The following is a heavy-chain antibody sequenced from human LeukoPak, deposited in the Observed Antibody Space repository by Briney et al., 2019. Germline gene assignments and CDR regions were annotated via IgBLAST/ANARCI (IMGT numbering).Heavy chain of an antibody. CDR3: AAGGTNWFDP. CDR2: IDWDDDK. CDR1: GFSLSTSGMC. D-gene: IGHD3-16*01. J-gene: IGHJ5*02. Sequence: QTLSLTCTFSGFSLSTSGMCVSWIRQPPGKALEWLARIDWDDDKYYSTSLKTRLTISKDTSKNQVVLTMTHMDPVDTATYYCAAGGTNWFDPWGQGTLVTVSS. V-gene: IGHV2-70*11.